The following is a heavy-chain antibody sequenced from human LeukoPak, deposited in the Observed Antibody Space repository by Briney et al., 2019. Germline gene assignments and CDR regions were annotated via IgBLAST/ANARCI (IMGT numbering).Heavy chain of an antibody. CDR1: GGSISSSSYY. Sequence: SETLSLTCTVSGGSISSSSYYWGWIRQPPGKGLEWIGSIYYSGSTYYNPSLKSRVTISVDTSKNQFSLKLSSVTTADTAVYYCSSFYYYYGMDVWGQGTTVTVSS. CDR3: SSFYYYYGMDV. CDR2: IYYSGST. V-gene: IGHV4-39*01. J-gene: IGHJ6*02.